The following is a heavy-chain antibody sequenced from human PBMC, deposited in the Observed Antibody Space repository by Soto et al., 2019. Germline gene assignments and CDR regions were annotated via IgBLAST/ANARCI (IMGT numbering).Heavy chain of an antibody. CDR2: IIPIFGTA. D-gene: IGHD2-21*02. Sequence: GASVKVSCKASGGTFSSYAISWVRQAPGQGLEWMGGIIPIFGTANYAQKFQGRVTITADESTSTAYMELSSLRSEDTAVYYCARDHRIVVVTAIRRKEDYYYYGMDVWGQGTTVTVSS. J-gene: IGHJ6*02. CDR1: GGTFSSYA. V-gene: IGHV1-69*13. CDR3: ARDHRIVVVTAIRRKEDYYYYGMDV.